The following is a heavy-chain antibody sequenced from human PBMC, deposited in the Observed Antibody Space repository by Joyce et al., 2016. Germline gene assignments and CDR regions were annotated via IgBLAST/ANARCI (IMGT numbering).Heavy chain of an antibody. CDR1: GFAFGNYW. V-gene: IGHV3-74*03. J-gene: IGHJ4*02. CDR3: ARGPYCAAYCQTHGPFYFDR. Sequence: EARLVQSGGGFFQPGESLRLSCEASGFAFGNYWMYWVRQVPGKAPGGVSRLKGDGTTTEYAESVEGRFTISRDNDKNTLYLDMNSLRVDDTAVFFCARGPYCAAYCQTHGPFYFDRWGQGTQVTVST. D-gene: IGHD2-21*01. CDR2: LKGDGTTT.